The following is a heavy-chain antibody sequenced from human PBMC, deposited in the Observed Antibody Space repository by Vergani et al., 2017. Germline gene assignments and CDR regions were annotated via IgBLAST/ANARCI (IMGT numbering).Heavy chain of an antibody. Sequence: QVQLVQSGAEVKKPGASVKVSCKASGYTFTSYYMHWVRPAPGQGLEWMGIINPSGGSTSYAQKFQGRVTMTRDTSTSTVYMELSSLRSEDTAVYYCARDNSGATAENDAFDIWGQGTMVTVSS. CDR1: GYTFTSYY. V-gene: IGHV1-46*01. CDR2: INPSGGST. J-gene: IGHJ3*02. D-gene: IGHD1-26*01. CDR3: ARDNSGATAENDAFDI.